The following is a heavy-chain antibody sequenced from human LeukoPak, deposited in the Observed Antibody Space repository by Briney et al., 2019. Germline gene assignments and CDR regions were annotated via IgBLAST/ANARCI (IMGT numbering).Heavy chain of an antibody. D-gene: IGHD3-10*01. CDR1: GFTFSSSA. CDR3: ARVSAQRSAFDI. J-gene: IGHJ3*02. V-gene: IGHV3-23*01. Sequence: GGSLRLSCAASGFTFSSSAMSWVRQVPGKGLEWVSGISASGGSTYYADSVRGRFTISRDNSKNTLYVQMSSLRAEDTAVYYCARVSAQRSAFDIWGQGTMVTVSS. CDR2: ISASGGST.